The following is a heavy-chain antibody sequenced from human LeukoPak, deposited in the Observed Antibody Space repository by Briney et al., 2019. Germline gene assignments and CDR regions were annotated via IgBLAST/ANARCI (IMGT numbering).Heavy chain of an antibody. V-gene: IGHV4-34*01. Sequence: SETLSLTRAVYGGSFSGYYWSWIRQPPGKGLEWIGEINHSGSTNYNPSLKSRVTISVDTSKNQFSLKLSSVTAADTAVYYCARAGSYGYDYWGQGTLVTVSS. CDR3: ARAGSYGYDY. CDR2: INHSGST. D-gene: IGHD5-18*01. CDR1: GGSFSGYY. J-gene: IGHJ4*02.